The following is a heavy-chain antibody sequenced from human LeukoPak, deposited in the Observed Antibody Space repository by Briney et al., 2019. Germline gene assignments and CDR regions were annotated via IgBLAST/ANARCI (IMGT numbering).Heavy chain of an antibody. CDR1: GYTFTSYA. D-gene: IGHD3-22*01. V-gene: IGHV7-4-1*02. J-gene: IGHJ3*02. CDR3: ARRYYDSSGYYWGAFDI. Sequence: ASVKVSCKASGYTFTSYAMNWVRQAPGQGLEWMGWINTNTGNPTYAQGFTGRFVFSLDTSVSTAYLQISSLKAEDTAVYYCARRYYDSSGYYWGAFDIWGQGTMVTVSS. CDR2: INTNTGNP.